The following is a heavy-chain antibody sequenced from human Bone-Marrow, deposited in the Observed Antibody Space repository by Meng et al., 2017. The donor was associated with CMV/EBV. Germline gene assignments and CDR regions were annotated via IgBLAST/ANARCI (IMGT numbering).Heavy chain of an antibody. CDR3: ARAESSSWSLLNYYYYGMDV. D-gene: IGHD6-13*01. CDR1: GFTFSSYS. J-gene: IGHJ6*01. Sequence: GGSLRLSCAASGFTFSSYSMNWVRQAPGKGLEGVSSISSSSSYIYYADSVKGRFTISRDNAKNSLYLQMNSLSAEDTAVYYCARAESSSWSLLNYYYYGMDVWGQGTTVTVSS. CDR2: ISSSSSYI. V-gene: IGHV3-21*01.